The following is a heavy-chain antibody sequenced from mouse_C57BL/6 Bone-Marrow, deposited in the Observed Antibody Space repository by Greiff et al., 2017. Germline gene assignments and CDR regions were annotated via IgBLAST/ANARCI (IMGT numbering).Heavy chain of an antibody. D-gene: IGHD2-4*01. J-gene: IGHJ3*01. CDR1: GYSITSGYY. CDR3: ARVYDFATNDWFAY. CDR2: ISYDGSN. Sequence: EVQLLESGPGLVKPSQSLSLTCSVTGYSITSGYYWNWIRQFPGNKLEWMGYISYDGSNNYNPSLKNRISITRDPSKNQFFLTLNSVTAEDTATYYCARVYDFATNDWFAYWGQGTLVTVSA. V-gene: IGHV3-6*01.